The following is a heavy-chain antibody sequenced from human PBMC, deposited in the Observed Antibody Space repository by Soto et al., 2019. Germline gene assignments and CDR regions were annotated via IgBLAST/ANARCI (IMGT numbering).Heavy chain of an antibody. CDR3: ARDLGIGSSGPFDY. J-gene: IGHJ4*02. CDR2: IYHSGNT. Sequence: ETLSLTCTVSGDSITDYYWSWIRQAPGKGLEWIGFIYHSGNTNYKSSLKGRVTMSMDTSKSQFFLKLTSVTAADTAVYYCARDLGIGSSGPFDYWGQGALVTVSS. D-gene: IGHD6-13*01. V-gene: IGHV4-59*01. CDR1: GDSITDYY.